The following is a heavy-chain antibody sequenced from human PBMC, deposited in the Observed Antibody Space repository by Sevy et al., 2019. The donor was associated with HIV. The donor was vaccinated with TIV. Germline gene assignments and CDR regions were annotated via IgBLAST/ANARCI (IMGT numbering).Heavy chain of an antibody. J-gene: IGHJ6*02. V-gene: IGHV1-3*01. CDR1: GYTFTSYA. CDR2: INAGNGNT. Sequence: ASVKVSCKASGYTFTSYAMHWVRQAPGQRLEWMGWINAGNGNTKYSQKFQGRVTITRDTSASTAYMELGSLRSEDTAEYYCARDRDIVVVRRTYYGMDVWGQGTTVTVSS. CDR3: ARDRDIVVVRRTYYGMDV. D-gene: IGHD2-15*01.